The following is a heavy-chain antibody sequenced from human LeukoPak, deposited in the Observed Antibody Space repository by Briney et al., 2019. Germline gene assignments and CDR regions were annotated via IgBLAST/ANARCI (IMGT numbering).Heavy chain of an antibody. CDR3: AKGYGFDSSGSEHYFEN. CDR1: GFTFSNYS. V-gene: IGHV3-30*18. J-gene: IGHJ4*02. Sequence: GGSLRLSCAASGFTFSNYSIHWVRQAPGKGLEWVAVISYDGSNKYYAESVKGRFTISRDNSKNTLYLQMNSLRAEDTAVYYCAKGYGFDSSGSEHYFENWGQGIWSPSPQ. CDR2: ISYDGSNK. D-gene: IGHD3-22*01.